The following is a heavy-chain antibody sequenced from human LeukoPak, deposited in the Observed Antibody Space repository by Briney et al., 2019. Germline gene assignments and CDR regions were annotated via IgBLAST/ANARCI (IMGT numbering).Heavy chain of an antibody. D-gene: IGHD3-9*01. CDR1: GGSISSSSYY. Sequence: SETLSLTCTVSGGSISSSSYYWGWIRQPPGKGLEWIGSIYYSGSTYYNPSLKSRVTISVDTSKNQFSLKLSSVTAADTAVYYCAAILTGYYLFGAFDIWGQGTMVTVSS. V-gene: IGHV4-39*01. CDR2: IYYSGST. J-gene: IGHJ3*02. CDR3: AAILTGYYLFGAFDI.